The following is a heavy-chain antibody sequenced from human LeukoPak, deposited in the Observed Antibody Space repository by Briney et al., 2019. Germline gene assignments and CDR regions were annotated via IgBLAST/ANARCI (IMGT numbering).Heavy chain of an antibody. CDR3: ARAGSYHNWFDP. V-gene: IGHV1-69*05. J-gene: IGHJ5*02. CDR2: IIPIFGTA. CDR1: GGTFSSYA. Sequence: SVKVSCKASGGTFSSYAISWVRQAPGQGLERMGGIIPIFGTANYAQKFQGRVTITTDESTSTAYMELSSLRSEDTAVYYCARAGSYHNWFDPWGQGTLVTVSS. D-gene: IGHD1-26*01.